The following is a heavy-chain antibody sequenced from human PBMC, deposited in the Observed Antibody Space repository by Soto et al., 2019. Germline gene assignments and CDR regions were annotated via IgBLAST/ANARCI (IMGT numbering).Heavy chain of an antibody. J-gene: IGHJ4*02. Sequence: QVQLVQSGGGVVQPGRSLSLSCAASGFNFNTYFMHWVRQAPGKGLEWVAMIFPNGRDNEYADSVKGRFTISRDNSNNRTYLQMDSLRPAYTAVYYFARDDEHVSNCDLAYWGQGALVTVSS. CDR2: IFPNGRDN. D-gene: IGHD2-21*01. CDR3: ARDDEHVSNCDLAY. V-gene: IGHV3-30*13. CDR1: GFNFNTYF.